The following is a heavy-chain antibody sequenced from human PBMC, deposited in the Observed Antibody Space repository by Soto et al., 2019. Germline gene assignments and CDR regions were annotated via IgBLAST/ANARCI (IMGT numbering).Heavy chain of an antibody. CDR3: TTDQCSGGSCYSAY. CDR2: IKSKTDGGTT. J-gene: IGHJ4*02. V-gene: IGHV3-15*01. D-gene: IGHD2-15*01. CDR1: GFTFSNAW. Sequence: EVQLVESGGGLVKPGGSLRLSCAASGFTFSNAWMSWVRQAPGKGLEWIGRIKSKTDGGTTDYAAPVKGRFTISRDDSKNTLYLQMNSLKTEDTAVYYCTTDQCSGGSCYSAYWGQGTLVTVSS.